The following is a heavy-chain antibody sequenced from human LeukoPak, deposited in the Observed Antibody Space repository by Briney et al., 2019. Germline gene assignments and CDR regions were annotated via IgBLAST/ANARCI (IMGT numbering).Heavy chain of an antibody. Sequence: GGSLRLSCAASGFTFSNYAMNWVRQAPGKGLEWVSVISGSGGSTYYADSVKGRFTISRDNSKNTLYLQMNSLRAEDTAVYYCAKDTLIVVVNTPYYFDYWGQGTLVTVSS. V-gene: IGHV3-23*01. CDR3: AKDTLIVVVNTPYYFDY. CDR2: ISGSGGST. CDR1: GFTFSNYA. J-gene: IGHJ4*02. D-gene: IGHD3-22*01.